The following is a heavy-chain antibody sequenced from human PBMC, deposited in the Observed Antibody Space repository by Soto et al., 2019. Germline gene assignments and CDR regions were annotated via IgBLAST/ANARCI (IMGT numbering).Heavy chain of an antibody. CDR2: ISDSGGST. J-gene: IGHJ6*03. V-gene: IGHV3-23*01. D-gene: IGHD4-17*01. CDR3: AKSTVTTVPYYMAV. Sequence: GGSLRLSCAASGFTLSSYAMSWVRQAPGKGLEWVSAISDSGGSTYYADSVKGRFTISRDNSKNTLYLQMNSLRAEDTAVYYCAKSTVTTVPYYMAVRGKGTTVTVSS. CDR1: GFTLSSYA.